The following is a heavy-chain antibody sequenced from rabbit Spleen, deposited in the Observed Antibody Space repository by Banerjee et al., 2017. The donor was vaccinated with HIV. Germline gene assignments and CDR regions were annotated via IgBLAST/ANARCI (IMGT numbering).Heavy chain of an antibody. Sequence: QSLEESGGDLVKPGASLTLTCTASRFSFSSSYYVCWVRQALGKGPEWIACMDSGGSGRTYYATWAKGRFTVSKTSSTTVTLQVTSLTVADTATYFCARWTTDYYPSLPYATMGWLDLWGPGTLVTVS. CDR3: ARWTTDYYPSLPYATMGWLDL. J-gene: IGHJ6*01. D-gene: IGHD6-1*01. CDR1: RFSFSSSYY. V-gene: IGHV1S40*01. CDR2: MDSGGSGRT.